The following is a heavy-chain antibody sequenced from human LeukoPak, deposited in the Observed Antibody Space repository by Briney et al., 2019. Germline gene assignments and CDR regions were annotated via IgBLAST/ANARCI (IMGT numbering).Heavy chain of an antibody. CDR3: ARDQHYGGIDY. V-gene: IGHV3-53*01. J-gene: IGHJ4*02. Sequence: PGGSLRLSCAASGFTVSSNYMTWVRQAPGKGLEWVSVIYSGGGTYYADSVKGRFTISRDNSKNTLHLQMNSLRAEDTAVYYCARDQHYGGIDYWGQGTLVTVSS. D-gene: IGHD4-23*01. CDR1: GFTVSSNY. CDR2: IYSGGGT.